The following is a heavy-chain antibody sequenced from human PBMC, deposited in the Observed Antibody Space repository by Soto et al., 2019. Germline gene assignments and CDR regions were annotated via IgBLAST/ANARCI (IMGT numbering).Heavy chain of an antibody. CDR1: GFTFSREW. J-gene: IGHJ4*02. Sequence: EVRLVESGGGWVQPGGSLRLSCVASGFTFSREWLSWVRQAPGKGLEWVANINEDGSGRYYVASVEGRFAISRDNGKNSLYLQMNSPRAEDTAFYYCARDGYGGYLDSWGQGTLVTVSP. V-gene: IGHV3-7*04. CDR3: ARDGYGGYLDS. D-gene: IGHD1-26*01. CDR2: INEDGSGR.